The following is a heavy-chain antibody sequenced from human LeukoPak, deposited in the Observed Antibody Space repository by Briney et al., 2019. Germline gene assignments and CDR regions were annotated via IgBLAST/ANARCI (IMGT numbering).Heavy chain of an antibody. CDR2: ICAYNGNT. CDR3: ARGHGGIAVALVWGFDI. V-gene: IGHV1-18*01. CDR1: GYTFTSYG. J-gene: IGHJ3*02. D-gene: IGHD6-19*01. Sequence: GASVKVSCKASGYTFTSYGISWVRQAPGQGLEWMGWICAYNGNTNYAQKLQGRVTMTTDTSTSTAYMELRSLRSDDTAVYYCARGHGGIAVALVWGFDIWGQGTMVTVSS.